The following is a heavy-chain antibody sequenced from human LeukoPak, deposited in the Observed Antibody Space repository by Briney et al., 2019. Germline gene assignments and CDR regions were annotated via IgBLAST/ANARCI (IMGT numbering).Heavy chain of an antibody. CDR2: ISYDGSNK. CDR1: GFTFSSYG. Sequence: GGSLRLSCAVSGFTFSSYGMHWVRQAPGKGLEWVAVISYDGSNKYYADSVKGRFTISRDNSKNTLYLQMNSLRAEDAAVYYCAKEKIAAAAIVYFDYWGQGTLVTVSS. J-gene: IGHJ4*02. D-gene: IGHD6-13*01. CDR3: AKEKIAAAAIVYFDY. V-gene: IGHV3-30*18.